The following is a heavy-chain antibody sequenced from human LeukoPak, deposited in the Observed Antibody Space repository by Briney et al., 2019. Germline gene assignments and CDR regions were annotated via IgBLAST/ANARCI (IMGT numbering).Heavy chain of an antibody. J-gene: IGHJ2*01. CDR2: GFYSGST. Sequence: SETLSLTCTVSGDSISNNSYCWGWIRQPPGKGLEWIGSGFYSGSTSYNPSLKSRVAVSVDTSRNQLSLQLSSVTAADTAVYYCARHARVVTAQLYWYFDLWGRGTLVTVSS. V-gene: IGHV4-39*01. D-gene: IGHD2-21*02. CDR1: GDSISNNSYC. CDR3: ARHARVVTAQLYWYFDL.